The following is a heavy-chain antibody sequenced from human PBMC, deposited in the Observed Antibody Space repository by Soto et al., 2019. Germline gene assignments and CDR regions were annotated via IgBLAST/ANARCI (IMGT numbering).Heavy chain of an antibody. D-gene: IGHD3-3*01. CDR2: INPATGAA. CDR1: GYPVTAYY. V-gene: IGHV1-2*02. J-gene: IGHJ3*02. Sequence: QLHLVQSGAVVKKPGASVTVSCSASGYPVTAYYMHWVRQAPGRGLEWMGGINPATGAAKYTQPFQGRVTMTRAATTSPALRELSGLTSAGTAVFYCMRGGGVGVAGSAAFDMWGQGTLVTVSS. CDR3: MRGGGVGVAGSAAFDM.